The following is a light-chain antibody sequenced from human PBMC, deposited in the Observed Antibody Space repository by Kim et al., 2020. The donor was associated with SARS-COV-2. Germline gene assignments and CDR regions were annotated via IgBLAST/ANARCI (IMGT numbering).Light chain of an antibody. CDR3: QQSYSIPYT. CDR2: AVS. Sequence: SASVGDRVTITCRASQSISSYLNWYQQKPGKAPKFLIYAVSSLQSGVPSRFSGSGSGTEFTLTISSLQPEDFATYYCQQSYSIPYTFGQGTKLEI. V-gene: IGKV1-39*01. CDR1: QSISSY. J-gene: IGKJ2*01.